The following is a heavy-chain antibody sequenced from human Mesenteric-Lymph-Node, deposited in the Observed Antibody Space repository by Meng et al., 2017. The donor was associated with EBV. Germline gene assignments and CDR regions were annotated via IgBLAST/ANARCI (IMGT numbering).Heavy chain of an antibody. CDR2: VFYSGST. CDR3: ARDELMVRGLFDS. Sequence: QLQLQESGPGLVKPSETLSLTCTGSGDSISSNYCWNWIRQSPGKGLEWIGSVFYSGSTYYNPSLKSRVTISVDTSTGEFSLKLTSVTAANTAIYYCARDELMVRGLFDSWGQGTLVTVSS. D-gene: IGHD3-10*01. CDR1: GDSISSNYC. V-gene: IGHV4-39*07. J-gene: IGHJ4*02.